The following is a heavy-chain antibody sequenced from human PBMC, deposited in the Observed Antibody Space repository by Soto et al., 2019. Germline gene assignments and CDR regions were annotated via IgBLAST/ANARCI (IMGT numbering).Heavy chain of an antibody. CDR3: ARDRKGTIFGVVKTNYGMDV. CDR1: GYTFTGYY. D-gene: IGHD3-3*01. J-gene: IGHJ6*02. V-gene: IGHV1-2*04. Sequence: QVQLVQSGAEVKKPGASVKVSCKAAGYTFTGYYMHWMRQAPGQVLEWMGWINPNSGGTNYAQKFQGWVTMNRDTSIRTAYMELSRLRSDDTAVDYVARDRKGTIFGVVKTNYGMDVWGQGTTVTV. CDR2: INPNSGGT.